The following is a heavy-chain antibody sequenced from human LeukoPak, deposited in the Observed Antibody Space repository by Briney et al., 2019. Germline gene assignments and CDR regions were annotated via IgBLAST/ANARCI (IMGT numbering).Heavy chain of an antibody. Sequence: SETLSLTCTVSGGSISSGGYYWSWIRQHPGKGLEWIGYIYYSGSTYYNPSLKSRVTISVDTSKNQFSLKLSSVTAADTAVYYCARDRGDGYTGKDYWGQGTLVTVSS. D-gene: IGHD5-24*01. V-gene: IGHV4-31*03. J-gene: IGHJ4*02. CDR2: IYYSGST. CDR3: ARDRGDGYTGKDY. CDR1: GGSISSGGYY.